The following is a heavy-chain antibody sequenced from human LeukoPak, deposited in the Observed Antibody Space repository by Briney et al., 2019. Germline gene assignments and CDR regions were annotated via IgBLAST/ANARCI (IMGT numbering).Heavy chain of an antibody. CDR3: ARDGGSYWYFDL. D-gene: IGHD6-25*01. J-gene: IGHJ2*01. CDR2: IYSAGST. V-gene: IGHV3-66*01. CDR1: GFTVSSTY. Sequence: GGSLRLSCAASGFTVSSTYMSWVRQAPGKGLEWVSVIYSAGSTYYADSVKGRFNISRDNYKNTVNLQINGLRDGDTAVYYCARDGGSYWYFDLWGRGTVVSVSS.